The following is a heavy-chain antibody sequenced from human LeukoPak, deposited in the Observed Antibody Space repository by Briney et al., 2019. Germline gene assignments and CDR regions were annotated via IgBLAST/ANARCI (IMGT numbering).Heavy chain of an antibody. J-gene: IGHJ3*02. CDR2: INIDGSST. Sequence: GRSLRLSCAASGFTFSRYWMHCVRQAPGKGLLCVSRINIDGSSTYYTDSVKGRFPNSRDNAKNTLHLPMNTLTAQDTAVYYCVLDLFSSFAFDIWGQGTMVTVSS. CDR1: GFTFSRYW. D-gene: IGHD3/OR15-3a*01. CDR3: VLDLFSSFAFDI. V-gene: IGHV3-74*01.